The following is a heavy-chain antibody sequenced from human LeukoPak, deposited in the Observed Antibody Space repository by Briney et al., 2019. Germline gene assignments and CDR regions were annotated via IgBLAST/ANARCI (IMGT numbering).Heavy chain of an antibody. D-gene: IGHD5-18*01. CDR3: AKEEVAWIQLWCFDY. Sequence: RPGGSLRLSCAASGFTFSSYNMNWVRQAPGKGLEWVSGISWNSGSIGYADSVKGRFTISRDNSKNTLYLQMNSLRAEDTAVYYCAKEEVAWIQLWCFDYWGQGTLVTVSS. CDR1: GFTFSSYN. J-gene: IGHJ4*02. CDR2: ISWNSGSI. V-gene: IGHV3-NL1*01.